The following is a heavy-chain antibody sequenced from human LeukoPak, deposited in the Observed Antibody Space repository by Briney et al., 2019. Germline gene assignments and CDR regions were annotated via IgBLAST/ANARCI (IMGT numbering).Heavy chain of an antibody. D-gene: IGHD1-1*01. CDR2: IYHSGST. V-gene: IGHV4-30-2*01. CDR1: GGSISSGGYY. J-gene: IGHJ4*02. CDR3: ARDIGGTTGTTGTYYFDY. Sequence: KASQTLSLTCTVSGGSISSGGYYWSWIRQPPGKGLEWIGYIYHSGSTYYNPSLKSRVTISVDRSKNQFSLKLSSVTAADTAVYYCARDIGGTTGTTGTYYFDYWGQGTLVTVSS.